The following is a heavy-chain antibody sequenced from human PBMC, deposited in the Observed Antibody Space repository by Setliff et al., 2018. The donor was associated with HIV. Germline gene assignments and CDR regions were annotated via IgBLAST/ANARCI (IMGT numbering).Heavy chain of an antibody. Sequence: NPSETLSLTCTVSGGSFSSYHWSWIRHPAGKGLEWIGHIFASGSTKYNPSLESRVTISVDTSRTQFSLKLRSVTAADTAVYYCARVGASGVASSMDYHYYMDVWGKGTSVTVSS. CDR1: GGSFSSYH. CDR2: IFASGST. CDR3: ARVGASGVASSMDYHYYMDV. D-gene: IGHD2-2*01. V-gene: IGHV4-4*07. J-gene: IGHJ6*03.